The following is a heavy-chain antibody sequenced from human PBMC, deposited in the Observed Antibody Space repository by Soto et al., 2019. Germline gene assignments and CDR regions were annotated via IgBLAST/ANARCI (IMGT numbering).Heavy chain of an antibody. J-gene: IGHJ4*02. V-gene: IGHV5-51*01. CDR3: TRPYGDPY. D-gene: IGHD4-17*01. CDR1: GYSFATYW. Sequence: PGESLKISCEASGYSFATYWIGRVRQMPGKGLEWMGIIFPADSDTRYSPSFQGQVSISADKSNNTAYLQWSSLKASDTAMYYCTRPYGDPYWGQGTLVTVSS. CDR2: IFPADSDT.